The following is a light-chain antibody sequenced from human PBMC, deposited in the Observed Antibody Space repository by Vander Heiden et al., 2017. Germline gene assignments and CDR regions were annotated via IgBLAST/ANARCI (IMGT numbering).Light chain of an antibody. CDR1: RSNIGAGYD. Sequence: QSVLTQPPSVSGAPGQRVTISCTGSRSNIGAGYDVHWYQQLPGTAPKLLIYSNSNRPSGVPDRFSGSKSGTSASLAITGLQAEDEADYYCQSYDSSLSGRVFGTGTKVTVL. V-gene: IGLV1-40*01. J-gene: IGLJ1*01. CDR3: QSYDSSLSGRV. CDR2: SNS.